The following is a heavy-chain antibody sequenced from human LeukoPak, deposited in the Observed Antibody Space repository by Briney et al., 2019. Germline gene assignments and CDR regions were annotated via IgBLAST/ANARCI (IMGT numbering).Heavy chain of an antibody. Sequence: PGGSLRLSCAASGFTFSSYGMHWVRQAPGKGLEWVAVISYDGSNKYYADSVKGRFTISRDNSKNTLYLQMNSLRAEDTAVYYCAKDAVVVAATRYFQHWGQGTLVTVSS. V-gene: IGHV3-30*18. D-gene: IGHD2-15*01. CDR3: AKDAVVVAATRYFQH. J-gene: IGHJ1*01. CDR1: GFTFSSYG. CDR2: ISYDGSNK.